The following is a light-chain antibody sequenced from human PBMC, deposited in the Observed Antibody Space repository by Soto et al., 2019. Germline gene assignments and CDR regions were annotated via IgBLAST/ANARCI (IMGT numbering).Light chain of an antibody. J-gene: IGKJ5*01. CDR2: DAS. Sequence: EIVLTQSPGTLSLSPGERATLSCRASQSVSSNYLAWYQQKLGQAPRLLIYDASRRATGIPDRFSGSGSGTEFTLTISSLQSEDFAVYYCQQYNNWPPITFGQGTRLEI. V-gene: IGKV3-20*01. CDR1: QSVSSNY. CDR3: QQYNNWPPIT.